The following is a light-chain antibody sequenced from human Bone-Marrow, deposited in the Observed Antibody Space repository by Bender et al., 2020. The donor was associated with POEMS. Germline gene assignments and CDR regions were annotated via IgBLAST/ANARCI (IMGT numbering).Light chain of an antibody. CDR1: SSDVGNYNF. Sequence: QSALTQPASVSGSPGQSITLSCTGTSSDVGNYNFVSWYQQHPGKAPKLIIYEVTKRPSGVSNRFSGSKSGNTASLTISGLQAEDEADYYCSSYTGSSTWVFGGGTKLTVL. CDR2: EVT. J-gene: IGLJ2*01. CDR3: SSYTGSSTWV. V-gene: IGLV2-14*01.